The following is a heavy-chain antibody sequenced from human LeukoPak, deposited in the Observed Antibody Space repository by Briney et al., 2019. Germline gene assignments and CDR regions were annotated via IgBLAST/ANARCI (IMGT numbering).Heavy chain of an antibody. J-gene: IGHJ4*02. CDR1: GSSFTTYW. CDR2: IYPADSDA. Sequence: GASLKISCQGSGSSFTTYWVGWVRQLPGRGLEWMGIIYPADSDARYSPSFQGQVTMSADKSINTAYLQWSSLQASDTAMFYCARLDAYNRYFFDYWGQGTLVTVSS. CDR3: ARLDAYNRYFFDY. D-gene: IGHD5-24*01. V-gene: IGHV5-51*01.